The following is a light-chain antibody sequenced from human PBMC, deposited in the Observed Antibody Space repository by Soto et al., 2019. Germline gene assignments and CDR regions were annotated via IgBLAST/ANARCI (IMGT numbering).Light chain of an antibody. CDR1: ESVGKY. J-gene: IGKJ5*01. CDR2: DAS. CDR3: QQRNIWPPVT. V-gene: IGKV3-11*01. Sequence: EVMLTLSPGTLSLTPGERATLSCRASESVGKYLVWYQQKPGQAPRLLIYDASNRAPGIPTRFSGSGSGTDFTLTISSLEPEDSAVYYCQQRNIWPPVTFGQGRRLEI.